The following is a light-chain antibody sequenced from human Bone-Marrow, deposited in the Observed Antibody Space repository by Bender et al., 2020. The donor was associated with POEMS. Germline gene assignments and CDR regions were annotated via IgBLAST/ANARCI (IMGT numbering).Light chain of an antibody. CDR2: DVS. Sequence: QSALTQPASVPGSPGQSITISCSGTSSDVGTYIRVSWYQQHPGKAPKLMIYDVSKRPSGVPDRFSGSKSGNTASLTISGLQAEDEADYYCCSYAGRYTWVFGGGTKLTVL. CDR3: CSYAGRYTWV. V-gene: IGLV2-11*01. J-gene: IGLJ3*02. CDR1: SSDVGTYIR.